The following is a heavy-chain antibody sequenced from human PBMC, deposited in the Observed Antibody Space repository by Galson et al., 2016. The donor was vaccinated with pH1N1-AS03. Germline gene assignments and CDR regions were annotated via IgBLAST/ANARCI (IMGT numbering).Heavy chain of an antibody. CDR3: ARTPAEMATISFDY. J-gene: IGHJ4*02. CDR2: INPSGGTT. CDR1: GYTFTNYF. V-gene: IGHV1-46*01. Sequence: SVKVSCKASGYTFTNYFMHWVRQAPGQGLEWMGVINPSGGTTRYAQKFQGRVTMTRDTSTCTVYMELSRLRSADTAVYYCARTPAEMATISFDYWGQGTLVTVSS. D-gene: IGHD5-24*01.